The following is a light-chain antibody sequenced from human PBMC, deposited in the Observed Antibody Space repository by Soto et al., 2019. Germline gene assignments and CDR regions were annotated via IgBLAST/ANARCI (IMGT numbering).Light chain of an antibody. V-gene: IGKV3-20*01. Sequence: EIVLTQSPGTLSLSPGERATLSCRASQRVSSSYLAWYQQKPGQAPRLLIYGASSRATGIPDSFSGSGSGTDFSLTISRLEPEDFAVYYCQQYGSTPLFPFGPGTKVDI. CDR3: QQYGSTPLFP. CDR2: GAS. J-gene: IGKJ3*01. CDR1: QRVSSSY.